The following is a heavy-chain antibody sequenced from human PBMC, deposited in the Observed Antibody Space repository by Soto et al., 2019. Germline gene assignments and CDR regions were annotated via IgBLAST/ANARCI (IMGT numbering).Heavy chain of an antibody. CDR1: GFTFSSYG. D-gene: IGHD3-16*01. CDR2: IWYDGSNK. V-gene: IGHV3-33*01. Sequence: AGGSLRLSCAASGFTFSSYGMHWVRQAPGKGLEWVAVIWYDGSNKYYADSVKGRFTISRDNSKNTLYLQMNSLRAEDTAVYYCARDLSDRKMINNWFDPWGQGTLVTVSS. J-gene: IGHJ5*02. CDR3: ARDLSDRKMINNWFDP.